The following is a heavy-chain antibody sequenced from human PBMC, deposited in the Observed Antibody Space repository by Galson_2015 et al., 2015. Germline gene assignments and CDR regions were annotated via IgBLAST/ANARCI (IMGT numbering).Heavy chain of an antibody. CDR3: AKVRGDSLGFWLDY. D-gene: IGHD3-16*01. V-gene: IGHV3-9*01. J-gene: IGHJ4*02. CDR1: GFTFDDYA. Sequence: SLRLSCAASGFTFDDYAMHWVRQAPGKGLEWVSGISWNSGSIGYADSVKGRFTISRDNAKNSLYLQMNSLRAEDTALYYCAKVRGDSLGFWLDYWGQGTLVTVSS. CDR2: ISWNSGSI.